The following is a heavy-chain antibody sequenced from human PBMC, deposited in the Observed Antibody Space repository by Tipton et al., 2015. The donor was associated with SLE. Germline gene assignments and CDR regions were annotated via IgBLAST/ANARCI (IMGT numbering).Heavy chain of an antibody. D-gene: IGHD5-12*01. J-gene: IGHJ4*02. V-gene: IGHV4-31*02. CDR2: IYNSGSA. Sequence: LRLSCTVSGGSISSGGYYWSWIRQHPGKGLEWIGHIYNSGSAHYNPSLQSRVIISGDTSKNQFSLELTYVTAADTAVYYCARGGVGGYDYFDFWRQGSLVTVSS. CDR3: ARGGVGGYDYFDF. CDR1: GGSISSGGYY.